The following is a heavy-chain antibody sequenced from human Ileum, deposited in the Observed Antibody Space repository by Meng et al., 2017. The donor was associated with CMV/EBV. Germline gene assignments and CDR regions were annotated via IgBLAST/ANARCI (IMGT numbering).Heavy chain of an antibody. CDR2: IYYSGRI. Sequence: SETLSLTCTVSGGSISSSGYYWGWIRQPPGKGLEWIGYIYYSGRIYYNPSIKSRVTISVDTSKNQFSLKLTSVTAADTAVYYCVKDSPDDYYGMDVWGQGTMVTVSS. V-gene: IGHV4-39*07. J-gene: IGHJ6*02. CDR3: VKDSPDDYYGMDV. CDR1: GGSISSSGYY.